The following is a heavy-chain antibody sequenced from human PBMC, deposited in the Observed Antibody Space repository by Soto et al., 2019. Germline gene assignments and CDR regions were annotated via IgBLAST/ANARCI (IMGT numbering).Heavy chain of an antibody. CDR3: AREGNYYDSSGQIDY. CDR2: IYHSGST. V-gene: IGHV4-4*02. CDR1: GGSISSSNW. J-gene: IGHJ4*02. Sequence: QVQLQESGPGLVKPSGTLSLTCAVSGGSISSSNWWSWVRQPPGKGLEWIGEIYHSGSTNYNPSLKSRVTISGDKSKNQFSLKLSSVTAADTAVYYCAREGNYYDSSGQIDYWGQGTLVTVSS. D-gene: IGHD3-22*01.